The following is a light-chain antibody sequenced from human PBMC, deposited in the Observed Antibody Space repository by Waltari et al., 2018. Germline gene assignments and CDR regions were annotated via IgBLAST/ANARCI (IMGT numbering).Light chain of an antibody. V-gene: IGLV2-8*01. CDR3: ASYAGTTGVI. CDR2: EVT. J-gene: IGLJ2*01. Sequence: QSVLTQPPSASGSPGQSVAISCTGTSSDVGAYTFVSWYPHHPGKAPKLVIYEVTERPSGVPGRFFGSKSGNSASLTVSGLQPEDEADYYCASYAGTTGVIFGGGTKLTVL. CDR1: SSDVGAYTF.